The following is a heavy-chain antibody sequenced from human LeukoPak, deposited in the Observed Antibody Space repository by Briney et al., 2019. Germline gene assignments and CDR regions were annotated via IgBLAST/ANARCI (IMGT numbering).Heavy chain of an antibody. CDR2: INSDGSST. Sequence: PGRSLRLSCAASGFTFSSHWMHWVRQAPGKGLVWVSRINSDGSSTSYADSAKGRVTISRDNAKNTLYLLMNSLRAEDTAVYYCARVRAGDWYFDLWGRGTPVTVSS. D-gene: IGHD6-19*01. V-gene: IGHV3-74*01. J-gene: IGHJ2*01. CDR3: ARVRAGDWYFDL. CDR1: GFTFSSHW.